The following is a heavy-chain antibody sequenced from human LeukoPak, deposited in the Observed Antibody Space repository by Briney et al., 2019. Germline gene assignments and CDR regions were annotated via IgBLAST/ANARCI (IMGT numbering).Heavy chain of an antibody. D-gene: IGHD6-13*01. Sequence: GGSLRLSCAASGFTVSSNYMSWVLQAPGKGLEWVSVTYSGGDTYYADSVKGRFTISRDNSKNTLYLQMNSLRADDTAVYYCARLGMIQAYSTEDYWGQGTLVTVSS. J-gene: IGHJ4*02. CDR3: ARLGMIQAYSTEDY. V-gene: IGHV3-53*01. CDR2: TYSGGDT. CDR1: GFTVSSNY.